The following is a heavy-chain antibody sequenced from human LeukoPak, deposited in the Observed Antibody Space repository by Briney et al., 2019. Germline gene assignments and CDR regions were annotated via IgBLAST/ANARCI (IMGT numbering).Heavy chain of an antibody. V-gene: IGHV3-53*01. CDR1: GFTVSSNY. J-gene: IGHJ6*03. CDR3: ARGQKQLRYYDFWSGYPHYYYYYMDV. CDR2: IYSGGST. D-gene: IGHD3-3*01. Sequence: PGGSLRLSCAASGFTVSSNYMSWVRQAPGKGLEWVSVIYSGGSTYYADSVKGRFTISRDNSKNTLYLQMNSLRAEDTAVYYCARGQKQLRYYDFWSGYPHYYYYYMDVWGKGTTVTVSS.